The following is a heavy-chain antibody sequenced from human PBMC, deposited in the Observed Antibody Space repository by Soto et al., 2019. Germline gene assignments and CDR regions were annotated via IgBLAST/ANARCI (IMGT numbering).Heavy chain of an antibody. CDR1: GYTFTGYY. V-gene: IGHV1-2*02. CDR2: INPNSGGT. CDR3: ARRKERSGPHYFDY. D-gene: IGHD6-25*01. Sequence: GASVKVSCKASGYTFTGYYMHWVRQAPGQGLEWMGWINPNSGGTNYAQKLQGRVTMTTDTSTSTAYMELRSLRSDDTAVYYCARRKERSGPHYFDYWGQGSQVTVSS. J-gene: IGHJ4*02.